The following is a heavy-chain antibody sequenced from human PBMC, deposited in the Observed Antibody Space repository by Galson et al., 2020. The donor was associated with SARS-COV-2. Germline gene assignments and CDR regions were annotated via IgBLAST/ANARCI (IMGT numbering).Heavy chain of an antibody. D-gene: IGHD3-16*01. J-gene: IGHJ4*02. CDR2: IYYTGSPT. V-gene: IGHV4-59*11. CDR3: AKIGGGDEIREVY. CDR1: GGSISSHY. Sequence: SETLSLTCTVSGGSISSHYWGWIRQSPGRGLEWIGYIYYTGSPTNYNPSLRSRIAISIDTSKNQFSLRLTSVTAADTAVYYCAKIGGGDEIREVYWGQGTLVTVSS.